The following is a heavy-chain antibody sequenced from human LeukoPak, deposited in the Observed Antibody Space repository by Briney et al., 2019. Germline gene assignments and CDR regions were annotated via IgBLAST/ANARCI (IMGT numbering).Heavy chain of an antibody. J-gene: IGHJ4*02. D-gene: IGHD6-19*01. CDR2: INHSGST. CDR3: ARVQWLVQRYFDY. Sequence: PSETLSLTCTVSGGSISSSSYYWSRIRQPPGKGLEWIGEINHSGSTNYNPSLKSRVTISVDTSKNQFSLKLSSVTAADTAVYYCARVQWLVQRYFDYWGQGTLVTVSS. CDR1: GGSISSSSYY. V-gene: IGHV4-39*07.